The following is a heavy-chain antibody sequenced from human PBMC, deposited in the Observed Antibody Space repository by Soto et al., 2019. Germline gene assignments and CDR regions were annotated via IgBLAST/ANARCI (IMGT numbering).Heavy chain of an antibody. CDR2: IGDSGGMP. V-gene: IGHV3-23*01. CDR1: GCTVRNNA. J-gene: IGHJ4*02. Sequence: EVQLLESGGGLVQPGGSQRLSCAASGCTVRNNAMSWVRQAPGKGLEWVSLIGDSGGMPYYPESVKGRFTISRDTSRNTLYLQMNSLRVEDTAVYYCAKVISTGIHRGYLDYWGQGTLVAVSS. CDR3: AKVISTGIHRGYLDY. D-gene: IGHD3-10*01.